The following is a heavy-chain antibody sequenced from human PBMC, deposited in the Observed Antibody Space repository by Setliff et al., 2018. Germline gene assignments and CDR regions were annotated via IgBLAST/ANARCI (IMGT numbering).Heavy chain of an antibody. Sequence: ASETLSLTCTDSGGSISSHYWSWIRQPPGKGLEWIGSIYYSGSTNYNPSLKSRVTISVDTSKNQFSLKLSSVTAADTAVYYCASPVVAHRGYWGQGTLVTVSS. CDR1: GGSISSHY. CDR2: IYYSGST. D-gene: IGHD2-15*01. V-gene: IGHV4-59*11. J-gene: IGHJ4*02. CDR3: ASPVVAHRGY.